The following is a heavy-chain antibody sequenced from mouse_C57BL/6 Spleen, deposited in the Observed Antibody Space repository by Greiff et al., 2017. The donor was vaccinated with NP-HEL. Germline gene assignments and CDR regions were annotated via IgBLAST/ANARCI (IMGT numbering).Heavy chain of an antibody. V-gene: IGHV1-72*01. CDR2: IDPNSGGT. Sequence: QVQLQQPGAELVKPGASVKLSCKASGYTFTSYWMHWVKQRPGRGLEWIGRIDPNSGGTKYNEKFKSKATLTVDKPSSTAYMQISSLTSEDSAVYYCARVYGSRGYAMDYWGQGTSVTVSS. CDR3: ARVYGSRGYAMDY. J-gene: IGHJ4*01. CDR1: GYTFTSYW. D-gene: IGHD1-1*01.